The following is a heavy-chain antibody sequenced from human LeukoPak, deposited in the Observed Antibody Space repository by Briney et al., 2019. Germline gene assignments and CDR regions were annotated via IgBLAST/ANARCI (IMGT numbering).Heavy chain of an antibody. CDR2: ISYDGSNK. CDR1: GFTFSSYA. J-gene: IGHJ4*02. Sequence: GRSLRLSCAASGFTFSSYAMHWVRQAPGKGLEWVAVISYDGSNKYYADSVKGRFTISRDNAKNSLYLQMNSLRAEDTAVYYCARMWELRTSGFDYWGQGTLVTVSS. CDR3: ARMWELRTSGFDY. D-gene: IGHD1-26*01. V-gene: IGHV3-30-3*01.